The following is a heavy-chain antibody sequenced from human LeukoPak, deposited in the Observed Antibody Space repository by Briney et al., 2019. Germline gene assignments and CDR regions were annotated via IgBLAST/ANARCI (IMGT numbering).Heavy chain of an antibody. J-gene: IGHJ4*02. CDR2: ISAYNGNT. Sequence: ASVKVSCKASGYTFTSYGIRWVRQAPGQGLEWMGWISAYNGNTNYAQKLQGRVTMTTDTSTSTAYMELRSLRSDDTAVYYCARGGRYFDWLFPFVYWGQGTLVTVSS. CDR3: ARGGRYFDWLFPFVY. CDR1: GYTFTSYG. D-gene: IGHD3-9*01. V-gene: IGHV1-18*04.